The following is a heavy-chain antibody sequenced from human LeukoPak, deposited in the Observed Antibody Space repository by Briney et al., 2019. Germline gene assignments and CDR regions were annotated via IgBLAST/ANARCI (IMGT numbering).Heavy chain of an antibody. CDR2: IYPGDSHT. V-gene: IGHV5-51*01. Sequence: GESLKISCQGSGSRFTSYWIGWVRQLPGRGLEWMGIIYPGDSHTTYSPSFQGQVTISADKSISTVYLQWSSLKASDTAMYSCASQHSSGWGWGQGTLVTVPS. J-gene: IGHJ1*01. CDR1: GSRFTSYW. CDR3: ASQHSSGWG. D-gene: IGHD6-19*01.